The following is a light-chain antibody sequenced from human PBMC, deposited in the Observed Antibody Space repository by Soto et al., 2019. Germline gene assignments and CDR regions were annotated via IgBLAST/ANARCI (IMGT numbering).Light chain of an antibody. V-gene: IGLV2-8*01. CDR3: SSYAGSNNLGV. J-gene: IGLJ1*01. CDR2: EVS. Sequence: QSALTRPPSASGSPGQSVTISCTGTSSDVGGYNYVSWYQQHPGKAPKLMIYEVSKRPSGVPERFSGSKSGNTASLTVSGLQAEDEADYYCSSYAGSNNLGVFGTGTKVTVL. CDR1: SSDVGGYNY.